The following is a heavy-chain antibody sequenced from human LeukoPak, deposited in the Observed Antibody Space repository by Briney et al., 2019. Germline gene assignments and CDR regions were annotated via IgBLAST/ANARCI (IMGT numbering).Heavy chain of an antibody. V-gene: IGHV4-34*01. D-gene: IGHD4-17*01. J-gene: IGHJ4*02. Sequence: SETLSLTCAVYGGSFSGYYWSWIRQPPGKGLEWIGEINHSGSTNYNPSLKSRVTMSLDTSKNQFSLKLSSVTAADTAVFYCARVLTTMTTTLNYFDYWGQGTLVTVS. CDR1: GGSFSGYY. CDR2: INHSGST. CDR3: ARVLTTMTTTLNYFDY.